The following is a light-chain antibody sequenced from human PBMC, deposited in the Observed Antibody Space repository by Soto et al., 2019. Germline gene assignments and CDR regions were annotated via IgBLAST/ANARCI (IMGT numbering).Light chain of an antibody. CDR3: QQYNSWPPPWT. J-gene: IGKJ1*01. V-gene: IGKV3-15*01. CDR2: QAS. CDR1: QSINSN. Sequence: EIVLTQSPATLSSFPGDTATLSCRASQSINSNLAWYQHRPGQAPRLLIYQASTRATGIPARFSGSGSVTEFTRTISSLQSEEFAGYYCQQYNSWPPPWTFGQGTKVDIK.